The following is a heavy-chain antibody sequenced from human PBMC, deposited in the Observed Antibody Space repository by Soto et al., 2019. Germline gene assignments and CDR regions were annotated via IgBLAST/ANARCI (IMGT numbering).Heavy chain of an antibody. CDR1: GFTFRNYK. J-gene: IGHJ4*02. V-gene: IGHV3-23*01. CDR3: ARGSAFIGIDY. CDR2: ITNSGDGT. D-gene: IGHD1-26*01. Sequence: GGSLRLSCAASGFTFRNYKMNWVRQAPGRGLEWVSGITNSGDGTYYADSVRGRFTISRDNSKDSLYLQMNSLRAEDTAIYYCARGSAFIGIDYWGQGTPVTVSS.